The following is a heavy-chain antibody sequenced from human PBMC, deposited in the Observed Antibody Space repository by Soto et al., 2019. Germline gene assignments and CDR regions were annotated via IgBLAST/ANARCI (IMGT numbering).Heavy chain of an antibody. CDR1: GFSLSTSGVG. D-gene: IGHD6-19*01. CDR2: LYWDDDN. J-gene: IGHJ4*02. CDR3: AHGSGWLSDY. V-gene: IGHV2-5*02. Sequence: QITLKESGPTLVKPTQTLTLTCTFSGFSLSTSGVGVXWIRQPPGKALEWLALLYWDDDNRYNPSLRSRLTLTKXTXXXXVXLTMTNMDPVDTATYYCAHGSGWLSDYWGQGTLVTVSS.